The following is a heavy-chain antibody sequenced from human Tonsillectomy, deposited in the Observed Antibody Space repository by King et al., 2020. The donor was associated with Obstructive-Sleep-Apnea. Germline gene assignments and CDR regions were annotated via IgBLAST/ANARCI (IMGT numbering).Heavy chain of an antibody. Sequence: QLVQSGGGLVQPGGSLRLSCAASGFTFSSHSMNWVRQAPGKGLEWVSYISSGSSTIHYADSVRGRFTISRDNAKNSLYLQMNSLRAEDTAVYYCAREFKSSSEYYYGMDVWGQGTTVTVSS. D-gene: IGHD6-6*01. V-gene: IGHV3-48*04. CDR3: AREFKSSSEYYYGMDV. CDR1: GFTFSSHS. CDR2: ISSGSSTI. J-gene: IGHJ6*02.